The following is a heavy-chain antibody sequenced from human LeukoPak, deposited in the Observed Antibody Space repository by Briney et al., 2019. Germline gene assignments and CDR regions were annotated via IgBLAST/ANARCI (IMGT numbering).Heavy chain of an antibody. V-gene: IGHV4-59*01. CDR2: IYYSGST. Sequence: SETLSLTCTVSGGSISSYYWSWIRQPPGKGLEWIGYIYYSGSTNYNPSLKSRVTISVDTSKNQFSLKLSSVTAADTAVYYCARAGWELLSQLDYWGQGTLVTVSS. CDR3: ARAGWELLSQLDY. J-gene: IGHJ4*02. D-gene: IGHD1-26*01. CDR1: GGSISSYY.